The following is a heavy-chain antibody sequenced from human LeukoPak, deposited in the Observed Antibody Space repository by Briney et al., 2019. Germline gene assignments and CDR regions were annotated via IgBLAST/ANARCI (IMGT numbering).Heavy chain of an antibody. D-gene: IGHD6-19*01. CDR3: ARDRGNLAVAGTGFAFDI. CDR2: IYYSGST. V-gene: IGHV4-31*03. CDR1: GGSISSGGYY. Sequence: SQTLSLTCTVSGGSISSGGYYWSWIRQHPGKGLEWIGYIYYSGSTYYNPSLKSRVTISVDTSKNQFSLKLSSVTAADTAVYYCARDRGNLAVAGTGFAFDIWGQGTMVTVSS. J-gene: IGHJ3*02.